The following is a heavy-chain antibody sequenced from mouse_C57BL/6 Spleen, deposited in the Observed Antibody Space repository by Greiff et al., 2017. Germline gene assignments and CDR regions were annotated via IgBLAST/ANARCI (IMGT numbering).Heavy chain of an antibody. D-gene: IGHD1-1*01. Sequence: EVKLVESGGGLVKPGGSLKLSCAASGFTFSSYTMSWVRQTPEKRLEWVATISGGGGNTYYPDSVKGRFTISRDNAKNTLYLQMSSLRSEDTALYYCARGDYYGSSSAWFAYWGQGTLVTVSA. CDR1: GFTFSSYT. CDR2: ISGGGGNT. V-gene: IGHV5-9*01. CDR3: ARGDYYGSSSAWFAY. J-gene: IGHJ3*01.